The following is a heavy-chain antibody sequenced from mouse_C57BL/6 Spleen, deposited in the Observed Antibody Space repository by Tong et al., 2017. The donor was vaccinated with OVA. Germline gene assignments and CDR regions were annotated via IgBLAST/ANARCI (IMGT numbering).Heavy chain of an antibody. CDR2: ISDGGSYT. V-gene: IGHV5-4*02. CDR3: ARPGNYWYFDV. Sequence: EVQLQESGGGLVKPGGSLKLSCAASGFTFSDYYMYWVRQTPEKRLEWVATISDGGSYTYYPDSVKGRFTISRDNAKNNLYLQMSSLKSEDTAMYYCARPGNYWYFDVWGAGTTVTVSS. D-gene: IGHD2-1*01. J-gene: IGHJ1*01. CDR1: GFTFSDYY.